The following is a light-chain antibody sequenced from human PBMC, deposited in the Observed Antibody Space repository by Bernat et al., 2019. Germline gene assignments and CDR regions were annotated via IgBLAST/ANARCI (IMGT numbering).Light chain of an antibody. J-gene: IGLJ2*01. CDR3: QCYDSNRSGSV. CDR2: GSS. V-gene: IGLV1-40*01. CDR1: RSNIGAGHD. Sequence: QSVLTQPPAVSGAPGQRVTISCTGSRSNIGAGHDVHRYQQLPGTAPKLLIYGSSNRPSGVPRRFSASKSGTSASLAITGLQAEDEADYYCQCYDSNRSGSVFGGGTKLTVL.